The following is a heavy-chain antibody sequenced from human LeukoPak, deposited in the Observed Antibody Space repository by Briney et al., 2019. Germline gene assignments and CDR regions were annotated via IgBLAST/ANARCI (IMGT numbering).Heavy chain of an antibody. D-gene: IGHD5/OR15-5a*01. J-gene: IGHJ6*03. CDR1: GGSISSGSYY. Sequence: PSQTLSLTCTVSGGSISSGSYYWSWIRQPAGKGLEWIGRINTSGSTKYNPSLKSRVTISVDTSKNQFSLKLSSVTAADTAVYYCARGAYVYGYYYYMDVWGKGTTVTVSS. CDR3: ARGAYVYGYYYYMDV. V-gene: IGHV4-61*02. CDR2: INTSGST.